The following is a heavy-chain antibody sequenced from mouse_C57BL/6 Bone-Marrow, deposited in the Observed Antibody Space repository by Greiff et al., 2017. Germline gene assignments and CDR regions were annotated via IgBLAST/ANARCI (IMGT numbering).Heavy chain of an antibody. D-gene: IGHD1-1*01. V-gene: IGHV1-82*01. Sequence: VQLQESGPELVKPGASVKISCKASGYAFSSSWMNWVKQRPGKGLEWIGRIYPGDGDTNYNGKFKGKATLTADKSSSTAYMQLSSLTSEDSAVYFCARRGDYYGSSSWFAYWGQGTLVTVSA. CDR1: GYAFSSSW. CDR3: ARRGDYYGSSSWFAY. CDR2: IYPGDGDT. J-gene: IGHJ3*01.